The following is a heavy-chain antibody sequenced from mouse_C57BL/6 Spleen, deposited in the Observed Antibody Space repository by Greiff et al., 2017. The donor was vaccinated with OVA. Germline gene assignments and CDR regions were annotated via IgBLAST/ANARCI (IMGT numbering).Heavy chain of an antibody. CDR2: IYPRDGST. J-gene: IGHJ1*01. CDR1: GYTFTDHT. CDR3: ARDAHYGSSYWYFDV. D-gene: IGHD1-1*01. Sequence: VQLQQSDAELVKPGASVKISCKVSGYTFTDHTIHWMKQRPEQGLEWIGYIYPRDGSTKYNEKFKGKATLTADKSSSTAYMQLNSLTSEDSAVYFCARDAHYGSSYWYFDVWGAGTTVTVSS. V-gene: IGHV1-78*01.